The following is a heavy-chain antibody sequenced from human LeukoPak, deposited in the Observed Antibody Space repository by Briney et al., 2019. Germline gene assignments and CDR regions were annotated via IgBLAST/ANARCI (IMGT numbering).Heavy chain of an antibody. V-gene: IGHV3-30-3*01. CDR3: ARETILAAQSCFDP. J-gene: IGHJ5*02. CDR1: GFIFSNYA. CDR2: ISYDGGYT. Sequence: PGRSLSLSCAASGFIFSNYAFHWVCQAPGKGLEWVAFISYDGGYTNYADSVKGRFTISRDDSKNTVDLQMNSLRAEDTGLYYCARETILAAQSCFDPWGQGTLVTVSS. D-gene: IGHD6-13*01.